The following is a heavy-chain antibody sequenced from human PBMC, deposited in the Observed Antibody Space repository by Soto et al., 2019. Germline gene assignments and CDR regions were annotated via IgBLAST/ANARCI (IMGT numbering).Heavy chain of an antibody. CDR2: IDPSDSYT. D-gene: IGHD6-13*01. V-gene: IGHV5-10-1*01. CDR3: ARQMEQQLSTGGMDV. Sequence: PGESLKISCKGSGYSFTSYWISWVRQMPGKGLEWMGRIDPSDSYTNYSPSFQGHVTISADKSISTAYLQWSSLKASDTAIYYCARQMEQQLSTGGMDVWGQGTTVTVSS. CDR1: GYSFTSYW. J-gene: IGHJ6*02.